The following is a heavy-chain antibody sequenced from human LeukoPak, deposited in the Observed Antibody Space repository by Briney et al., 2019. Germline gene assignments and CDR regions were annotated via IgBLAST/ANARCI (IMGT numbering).Heavy chain of an antibody. V-gene: IGHV1-18*01. CDR1: GYTFTSYG. Sequence: GASVKVSCKASGYTFTSYGISWVRQAPRQGLEWMGWISAYNGNTNYAQKLQGRVTMTTDTYTSTAYMEVRSLRSDDTAVYYCARIDCGGDCPYYYYGMDVWGQGTTVTVSS. J-gene: IGHJ6*02. CDR3: ARIDCGGDCPYYYYGMDV. D-gene: IGHD2-21*02. CDR2: ISAYNGNT.